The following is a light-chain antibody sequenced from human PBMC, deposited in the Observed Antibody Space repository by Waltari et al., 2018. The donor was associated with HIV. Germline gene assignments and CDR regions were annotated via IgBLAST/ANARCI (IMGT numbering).Light chain of an antibody. V-gene: IGLV1-36*01. CDR2: YDD. J-gene: IGLJ1*01. CDR1: SSYLRSNA. Sequence: QSVLTQPPSVCDAPRQRATISCSGSSSYLRSNAVHWYQQVPGQAPKLLIYYDDLLSSGVSDRFSGSKSGTSASLAIRGLQSEDEADYYCAAWDDSLNGYVFGSGTKVTVL. CDR3: AAWDDSLNGYV.